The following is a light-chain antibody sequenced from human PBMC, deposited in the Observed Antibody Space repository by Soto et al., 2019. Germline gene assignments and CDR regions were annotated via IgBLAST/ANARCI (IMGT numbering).Light chain of an antibody. V-gene: IGLV1-40*01. CDR1: SSNIGAGYD. Sequence: QSVLTQPPSVSGAPGQSVTISCSGASSNIGAGYDVRWYHQVPGTAPKLFIYGNNNRPSGVPDRFSGSRSGTSASLAITGLQAEDEADYYGQSFDNNLRGSVFGGGTNVTV. CDR3: QSFDNNLRGSV. J-gene: IGLJ3*02. CDR2: GNN.